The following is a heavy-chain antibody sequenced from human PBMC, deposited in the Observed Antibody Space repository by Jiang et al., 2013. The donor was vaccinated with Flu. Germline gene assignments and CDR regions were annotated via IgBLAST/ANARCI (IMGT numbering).Heavy chain of an antibody. CDR2: IYIRKASY. D-gene: IGHD2-8*01. J-gene: IGHJ4*02. CDR3: VRNGGSNLQW. CDR1: GVSINNNDW. V-gene: IGHV4-4*02. Sequence: PGLVKPSGTLSLTCDVSGVSINNNDWWSWVRQTPEKGLEWVGQIYIRKASYTCHPPLRDRASISVHKSRNQISLQLTSVTAADSAVYYCVRNGGSNLQWWGQGTLVTVSS.